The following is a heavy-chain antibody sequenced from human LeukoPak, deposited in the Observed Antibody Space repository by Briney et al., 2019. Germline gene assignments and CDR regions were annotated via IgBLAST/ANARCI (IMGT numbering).Heavy chain of an antibody. D-gene: IGHD3-22*01. CDR3: ARDGGNYYDSSGQNDY. Sequence: WASVKVSCKASGYTFTSYGINWVRQAPGQGLEWMGWISTYNGDTNYAQKLQDRVTMTTDTSTSTAYMELRSLRSDDTAVYYCARDGGNYYDSSGQNDYWGQGTLVTVSS. CDR1: GYTFTSYG. J-gene: IGHJ4*02. CDR2: ISTYNGDT. V-gene: IGHV1-18*01.